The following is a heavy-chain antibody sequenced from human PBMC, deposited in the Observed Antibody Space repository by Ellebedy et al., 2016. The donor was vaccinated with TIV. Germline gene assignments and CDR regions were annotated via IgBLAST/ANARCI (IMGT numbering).Heavy chain of an antibody. CDR1: GFTFSRYA. V-gene: IGHV3-23*01. J-gene: IGHJ6*02. Sequence: GESLKISCAASGFTFSRYAMSWVRQAPGKGLELVSTVTGSGSSTYYADSVKGRVPPSRDTAKDTVYLQMKSLRAEDTAFYYCGRDDRYGLYVWGQGTTVIVSS. CDR2: VTGSGSST. CDR3: GRDDRYGLYV.